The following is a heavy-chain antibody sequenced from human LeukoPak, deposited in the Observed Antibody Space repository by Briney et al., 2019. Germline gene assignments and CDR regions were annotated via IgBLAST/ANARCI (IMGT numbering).Heavy chain of an antibody. CDR3: AKDDNWRGSYNYYYMDV. V-gene: IGHV3-33*06. Sequence: QPGRSLRLSCAASGVNFGSYGMHWVRQAPGKGLEWVAVIWYDGSSEQYADSVKGRFTISRDNSRDTLYLQMNSLRAEDTAVYYCAKDDNWRGSYNYYYMDVWGKGTSVTDSS. J-gene: IGHJ6*03. CDR1: GVNFGSYG. CDR2: IWYDGSSE. D-gene: IGHD3-3*01.